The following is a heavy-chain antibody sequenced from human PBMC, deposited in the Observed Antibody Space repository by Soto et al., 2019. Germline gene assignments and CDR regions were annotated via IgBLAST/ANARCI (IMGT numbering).Heavy chain of an antibody. CDR3: SRHLASTVTTSGWFDP. CDR1: GFTFTSHA. D-gene: IGHD4-4*01. V-gene: IGHV3-30-3*01. Sequence: QVQLVESGGGVVQPGRSLRLSCAASGFTFTSHAMHWVRQAPGKWLEWVSIISYDGSTTYYADSVKGRFTISRDNSKNTLYRQMNSLRADDTAVYFGSRHLASTVTTSGWFDPWGQGTLVSVSS. J-gene: IGHJ5*02. CDR2: ISYDGSTT.